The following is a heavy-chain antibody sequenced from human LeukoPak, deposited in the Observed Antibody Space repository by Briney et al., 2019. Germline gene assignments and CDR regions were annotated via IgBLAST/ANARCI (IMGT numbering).Heavy chain of an antibody. V-gene: IGHV3-23*01. CDR3: AKSGGAWLFDY. CDR2: IRNSGGVT. CDR1: GFTFSSYS. Sequence: GGSLRLSCAASGFTFSSYSMTWVRQAPGKGLEWVSGIRNSGGVTVYADSVKGRFTISRDDSKDNLYLQMNSLRAEDTAVYYCAKSGGAWLFDYWGQGTLVTVSS. J-gene: IGHJ4*02. D-gene: IGHD4-17*01.